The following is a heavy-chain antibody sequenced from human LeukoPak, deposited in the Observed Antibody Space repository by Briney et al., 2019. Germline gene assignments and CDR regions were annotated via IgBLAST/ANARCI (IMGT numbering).Heavy chain of an antibody. J-gene: IGHJ3*02. D-gene: IGHD6-19*01. CDR1: GFTFSNYD. CDR3: AREGGSSGWYDAFHI. CDR2: IGTAGDI. Sequence: GGSLRLSCAASGFTFSNYDMHWVRQATGKGLEWVSGIGTAGDIYYPGSVKGRFTISRENAKNSLYLQINSLRAEDTAVHYCAREGGSSGWYDAFHIWGQGTMVTVSS. V-gene: IGHV3-13*01.